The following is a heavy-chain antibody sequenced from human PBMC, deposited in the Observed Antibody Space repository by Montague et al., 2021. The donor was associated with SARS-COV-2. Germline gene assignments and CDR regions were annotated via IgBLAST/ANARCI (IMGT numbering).Heavy chain of an antibody. CDR3: ATHIAFGTTGTRGAFDX. Sequence: QSGAEVKKPGESLKISCKGSGYNFSKCWIGWVRQVPGKGLEWVGIFYPGDSDVRYRPSFQGRVTISADKSTNTAYLQWSSLKASDTAMYYRATHIAFGTTGTRGAFDXWGQGTMVTVSS. CDR1: GYNFSKCW. D-gene: IGHD2-2*01. V-gene: IGHV5-51*01. J-gene: IGHJ3*02. CDR2: FYPGDSDV.